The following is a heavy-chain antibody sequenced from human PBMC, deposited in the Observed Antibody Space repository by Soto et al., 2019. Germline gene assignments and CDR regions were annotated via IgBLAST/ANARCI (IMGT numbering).Heavy chain of an antibody. CDR3: VRGRSANYYGLFDS. V-gene: IGHV3-74*03. D-gene: IGHD1-26*01. J-gene: IGHJ4*02. CDR1: GFTFSSYW. CDR2: IKSDASTI. Sequence: EVQLVESGGGLVQPGGSLRLSCAASGFTFSSYWMHWVRQVPGKGLVWVSRIKSDASTIMYADSVEDQFIISRHNDKNTLYLLVNRLRPEDTAVYYCVRGRSANYYGLFDSWGQGTLVTVSS.